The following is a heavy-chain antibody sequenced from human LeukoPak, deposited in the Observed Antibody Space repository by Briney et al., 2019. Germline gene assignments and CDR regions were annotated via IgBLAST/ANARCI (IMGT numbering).Heavy chain of an antibody. CDR2: VFYTGKT. CDR3: ARVFDS. J-gene: IGHJ4*02. Sequence: SETLSLTCTVSGGSVGTSVNYWGWIRQSPVKGLEWIGDVFYTGKTNYNPSLRGRATISIDTSKNQFSLKLTYVTAADSAVYYCARVFDSWGQGTLVTVSS. CDR1: GGSVGTSVNY. V-gene: IGHV4-39*07.